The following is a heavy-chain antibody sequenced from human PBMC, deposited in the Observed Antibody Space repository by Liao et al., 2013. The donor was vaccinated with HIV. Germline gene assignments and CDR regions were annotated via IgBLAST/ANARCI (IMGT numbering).Heavy chain of an antibody. CDR3: ARAQWKKITCDGFVCYYYIHYLDV. D-gene: IGHD3-10*01. Sequence: QVQLQQWGAGLLKPSETLSLTCAVYGEPFRPYHWSWIRQPPGKGLEWIGEINHSGYSNYNPSLKSRVTMSVDTSKNQFSLKLRSVTAADTATYYCARAQWKKITCDGFVCYYYIHYLDVWGRGTTVTVSS. CDR2: INHSGYS. V-gene: IGHV4-34*01. J-gene: IGHJ6*03. CDR1: GEPFRPYH.